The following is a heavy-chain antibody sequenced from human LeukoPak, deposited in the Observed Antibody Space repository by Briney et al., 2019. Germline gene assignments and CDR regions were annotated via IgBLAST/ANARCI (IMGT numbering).Heavy chain of an antibody. CDR3: ARTYYDILTSYNPYFDY. J-gene: IGHJ4*02. CDR1: GFTFSSYG. CDR2: ISGSGGST. Sequence: GGTLRLSCAASGFTFSSYGMSWVRQAPGKGLEWVSGISGSGGSTYYADSVTGRFTISRDNSKNTLSLQMNTLRAEDTAVYYCARTYYDILTSYNPYFDYWGQGTLVTVSS. V-gene: IGHV3-23*01. D-gene: IGHD3-9*01.